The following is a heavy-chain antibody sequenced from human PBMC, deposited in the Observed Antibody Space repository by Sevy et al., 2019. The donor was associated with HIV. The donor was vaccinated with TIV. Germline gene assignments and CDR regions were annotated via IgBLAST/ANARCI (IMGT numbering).Heavy chain of an antibody. D-gene: IGHD1-26*01. Sequence: GGSLILSCAASGFTFSDNSMNWVRQAPGKGLEWVSSISTTSTYIYYADSVKGRFTISRDNAKNSLYLQMNSLRADDTAVYYCARFRPGHVEWEVAAFYYYGMDVWGQGTTVTVSS. V-gene: IGHV3-21*01. J-gene: IGHJ6*02. CDR2: ISTTSTYI. CDR3: ARFRPGHVEWEVAAFYYYGMDV. CDR1: GFTFSDNS.